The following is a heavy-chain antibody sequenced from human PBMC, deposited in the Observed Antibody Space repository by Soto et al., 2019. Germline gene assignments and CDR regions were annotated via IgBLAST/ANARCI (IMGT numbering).Heavy chain of an antibody. CDR1: GFTFSTYS. Sequence: VQLVESGGGLVKPGGSLTLSCTPSGFTFSTYSMHWVRQTPGKGLEWVSSITPSSTYFYYADSVQGRFAISRDNAKNSVSLRMDSLRVEDSAIYYCARGMGHFDHWGQGILVTVSS. V-gene: IGHV3-21*02. CDR3: ARGMGHFDH. D-gene: IGHD1-26*01. J-gene: IGHJ4*02. CDR2: ITPSSTYF.